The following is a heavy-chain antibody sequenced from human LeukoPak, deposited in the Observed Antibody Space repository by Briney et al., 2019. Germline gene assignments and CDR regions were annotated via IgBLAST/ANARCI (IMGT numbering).Heavy chain of an antibody. CDR2: ISAYNGNT. Sequence: ASVKVSCKASGYTFTSYGFSWVRQAPGQGLEWMGWISAYNGNTNYAQKLQGRVTMTTDTSTSTAYMELRSLRSDDTAVYYCARDRGIVGANDAFDIWGQGTMVTVSS. D-gene: IGHD1-26*01. J-gene: IGHJ3*02. CDR3: ARDRGIVGANDAFDI. CDR1: GYTFTSYG. V-gene: IGHV1-18*01.